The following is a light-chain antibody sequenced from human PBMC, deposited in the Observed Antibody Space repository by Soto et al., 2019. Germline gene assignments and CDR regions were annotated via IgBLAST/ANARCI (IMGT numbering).Light chain of an antibody. V-gene: IGKV3-20*01. Sequence: EIVLTQSPGNLSLSPGERATLSCRASQSISSSYLAWYQQKPGQAPRLLVYGASSRATGTPDRFSGRGSGKDLTLTISRLEPEDFAVYYCQQYGSSRFTFGPGTKVDIK. CDR1: QSISSSY. CDR2: GAS. J-gene: IGKJ3*01. CDR3: QQYGSSRFT.